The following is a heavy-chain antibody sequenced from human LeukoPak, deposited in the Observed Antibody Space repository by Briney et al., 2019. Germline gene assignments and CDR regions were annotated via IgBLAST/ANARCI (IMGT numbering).Heavy chain of an antibody. CDR2: IYYSGST. J-gene: IGHJ6*02. D-gene: IGHD3-10*01. CDR1: GGSISSGDYY. CDR3: ARDSMVRVEWYGMDV. V-gene: IGHV4-30-4*01. Sequence: PSQTLSLTCTVSGGSISSGDYYWSWIRQPPGKGLEWIGYIYYSGSTYYNPSLKSRVTISVDTSKNQFSLKLSSVTAADTAVYYCARDSMVRVEWYGMDVWGQGTTVTVSS.